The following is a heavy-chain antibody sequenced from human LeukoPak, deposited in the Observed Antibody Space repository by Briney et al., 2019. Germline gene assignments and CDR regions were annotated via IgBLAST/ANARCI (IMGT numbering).Heavy chain of an antibody. V-gene: IGHV1-8*01. CDR3: TRELDKPMMHWYFSL. CDR2: MNPSSGDT. J-gene: IGHJ2*01. CDR1: GYTFTNFD. Sequence: ASVKVSCKASGYTFTNFDINWVRQAIGQGPEWMGWMNPSSGDTGIAQKFQGRLTLTRDTSLSTAYMELSHLTSEDTAIYFCTRELDKPMMHWYFSLWGRGSLVTVSS. D-gene: IGHD1-7*01.